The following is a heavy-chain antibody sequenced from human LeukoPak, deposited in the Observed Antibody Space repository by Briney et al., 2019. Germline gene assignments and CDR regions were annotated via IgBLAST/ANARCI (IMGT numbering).Heavy chain of an antibody. V-gene: IGHV3-23*01. D-gene: IGHD3-9*01. Sequence: GGSLRLSCAASGFTFSSYWMSWVRQAPGKGLEWVSAISGSGGSTYYADSVKGRFTISRDNSKNTLYLQMNSLRAEDTAVYYCATRGDILTGYPYYFDYWGQGTLVTVSS. CDR2: ISGSGGST. CDR3: ATRGDILTGYPYYFDY. CDR1: GFTFSSYW. J-gene: IGHJ4*02.